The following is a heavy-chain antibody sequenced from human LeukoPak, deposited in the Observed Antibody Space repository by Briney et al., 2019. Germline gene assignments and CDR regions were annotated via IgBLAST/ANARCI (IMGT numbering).Heavy chain of an antibody. D-gene: IGHD3-10*01. J-gene: IGHJ6*02. Sequence: GGSRRLSCAVSGFTSSIYEMNWVRQAPGKGMEWVSYISRSVSTIYYADSVKGRFTISRDNAKNSLYLQMNSLRAEDTAVYYCATSYYGSGSYYYYYYYGMDVWGQGTTVTVSS. CDR1: GFTSSIYE. CDR2: ISRSVSTI. CDR3: ATSYYGSGSYYYYYYYGMDV. V-gene: IGHV3-48*03.